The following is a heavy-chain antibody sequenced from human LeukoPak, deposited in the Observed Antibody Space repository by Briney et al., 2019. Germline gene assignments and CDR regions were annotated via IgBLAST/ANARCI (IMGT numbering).Heavy chain of an antibody. D-gene: IGHD3-16*02. Sequence: GGSLRLSCAASGFTFSSYAMSWVRQAPGKGLEWVSAISGSGGSTYYADSVKGRFTISRDNTKDTLFLQMNSLGAEDTAVYYCAKVSGAITFEGVIVLPDLFFDSWGQGTLVTVSS. CDR1: GFTFSSYA. V-gene: IGHV3-23*01. CDR3: AKVSGAITFEGVIVLPDLFFDS. J-gene: IGHJ4*02. CDR2: ISGSGGST.